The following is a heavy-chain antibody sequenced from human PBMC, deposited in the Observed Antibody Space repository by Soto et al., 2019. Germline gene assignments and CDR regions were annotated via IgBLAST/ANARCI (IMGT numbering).Heavy chain of an antibody. V-gene: IGHV3-23*01. D-gene: IGHD3-10*01. CDR1: GFPFSNYA. CDR2: ISTSGRAT. J-gene: IGHJ6*02. Sequence: EVQLLESGGELVQPGGSLRLSCRASGFPFSNYAMNWVRQAPGRGLEWVAGISTSGRATYYANSVKGRFTISRDHSKITVFLDMSSLSAEDTAVYYCAKDRAFNFYYGMDVWGQGTTVTVSS. CDR3: AKDRAFNFYYGMDV.